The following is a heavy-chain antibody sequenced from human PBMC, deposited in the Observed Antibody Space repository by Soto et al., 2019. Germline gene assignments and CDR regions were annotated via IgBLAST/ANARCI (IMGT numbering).Heavy chain of an antibody. J-gene: IGHJ4*02. D-gene: IGHD3-9*01. CDR1: GFTVSSNY. CDR3: ARDLRYYDILTGYNNLDY. CDR2: IYSGGST. V-gene: IGHV3-66*01. Sequence: GGSLRLSCAASGFTVSSNYMSWVRQAPGKGLEWVSVIYSGGSTYYADSVKGRFTISRDNSKNTLYLQMNSLRAEDTAVYYCARDLRYYDILTGYNNLDYWGQGTLVTVSS.